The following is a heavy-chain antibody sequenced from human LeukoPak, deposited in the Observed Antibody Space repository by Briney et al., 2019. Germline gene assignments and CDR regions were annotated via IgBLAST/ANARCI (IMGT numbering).Heavy chain of an antibody. CDR3: GRGRVDLIDH. J-gene: IGHJ4*02. D-gene: IGHD5-24*01. Sequence: PGGSLRLSCAASGFTFRSSWMHWVRQAPGKGLMWMSRLNGDGSITSSADSVKGRFIISRDNAKNTVYLQMNSLRAEDTAIYFCGRGRVDLIDHWGRGTLVTVSS. CDR2: LNGDGSIT. V-gene: IGHV3-74*01. CDR1: GFTFRSSW.